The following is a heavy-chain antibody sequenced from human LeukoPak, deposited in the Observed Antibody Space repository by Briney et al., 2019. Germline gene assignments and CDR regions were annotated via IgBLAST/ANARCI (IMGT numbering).Heavy chain of an antibody. CDR1: GFTFSRNA. D-gene: IGHD3-10*01. CDR3: ARSSGSGSYYNPRGPFDP. CDR2: ISYDGSNK. Sequence: GALRLSCAASGFTFSRNAMHWVRQAPGKGLEWVAVISYDGSNKYYADSVEGRFTISRDNSKNTLYLQMNSLRAEDTAVYYCARSSGSGSYYNPRGPFDPWGQGTLVTVSS. V-gene: IGHV3-30-3*01. J-gene: IGHJ5*02.